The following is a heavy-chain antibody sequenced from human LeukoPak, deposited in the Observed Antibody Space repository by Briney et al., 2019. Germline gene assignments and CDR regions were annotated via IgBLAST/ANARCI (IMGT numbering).Heavy chain of an antibody. V-gene: IGHV4-4*02. J-gene: IGHJ4*02. CDR1: VGSIRTTNW. D-gene: IGHD3-3*01. CDR2: VHLDGRT. Sequence: PSGTLSLICGVSVGSIRTTNWWTWVRQPPGKGLKWIGEVHLDGRTNYNPSLESRLTMSVDLSENHISLKLTSVTAPDTALYYCVSECGFYRPLDYSGQGTLVTVSS. CDR3: VSECGFYRPLDY.